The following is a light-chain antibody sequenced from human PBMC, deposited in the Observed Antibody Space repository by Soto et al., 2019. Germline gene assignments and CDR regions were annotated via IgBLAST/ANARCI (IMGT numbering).Light chain of an antibody. CDR3: QQSYSTPRT. Sequence: DIQMTQSPSSQSASVGDRVSITCRASQSISKYLNWYQQKPGKAPKLLMYAASSLQSGVPSRFGGSGSGTDFTLTISSLQPEDFATYYCQQSYSTPRTFGQGTKVEIK. V-gene: IGKV1-39*01. CDR1: QSISKY. CDR2: AAS. J-gene: IGKJ1*01.